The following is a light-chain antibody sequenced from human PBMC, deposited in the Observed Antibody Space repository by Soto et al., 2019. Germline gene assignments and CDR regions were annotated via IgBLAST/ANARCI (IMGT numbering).Light chain of an antibody. CDR3: QQYGSSPGT. J-gene: IGKJ1*01. CDR1: QSVSSSY. CDR2: GAS. Sequence: EIVLTQSPGTLSLSPGERATLSCRASQSVSSSYLAWYQQKPGQAPRLLIYGASSRATGIPDRFSGSGSGTDFTLTISSREPEDFAVYYCQQYGSSPGTFGQGTKVEIK. V-gene: IGKV3-20*01.